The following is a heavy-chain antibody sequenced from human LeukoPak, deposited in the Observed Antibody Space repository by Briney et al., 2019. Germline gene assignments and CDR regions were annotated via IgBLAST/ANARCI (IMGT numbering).Heavy chain of an antibody. CDR2: ISYDGSSK. CDR1: GFTFSTYA. Sequence: GRSLRLSCAASGFTFSTYAMHWVRQAPGKGLEWVAVISYDGSSKYYADSVKGRFTISRDNSKNTPYLQMNSLRAEDTAVYYCAREWGQGYYDSSGYWLSYGMDVWGQGTTVTVSS. V-gene: IGHV3-30-3*01. J-gene: IGHJ6*02. CDR3: AREWGQGYYDSSGYWLSYGMDV. D-gene: IGHD3-22*01.